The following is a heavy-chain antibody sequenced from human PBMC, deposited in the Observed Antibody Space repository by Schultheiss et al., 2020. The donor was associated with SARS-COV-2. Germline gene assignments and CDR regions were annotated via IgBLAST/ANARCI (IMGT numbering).Heavy chain of an antibody. CDR3: ARDITMVRGVLRRYRSDAFDI. J-gene: IGHJ3*02. D-gene: IGHD3-10*01. V-gene: IGHV1-69*06. Sequence: SVKVSCKASGYTFTGYYMHWVRQAPGQGLEWMGGIIPIFGTANYAQKFQGRVTITADKSTSTAYMELSSLRSEDTAVYYCARDITMVRGVLRRYRSDAFDIWGQGTMVTVSS. CDR2: IIPIFGTA. CDR1: GYTFTGYY.